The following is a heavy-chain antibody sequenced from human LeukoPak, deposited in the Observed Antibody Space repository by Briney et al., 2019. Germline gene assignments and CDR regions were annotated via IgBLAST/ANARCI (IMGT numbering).Heavy chain of an antibody. Sequence: PSETLSLTCTASGGSISSYYWSWIRQPPGKRLERIGYYYYSGSTNYNPSLKSRVTISVDTSKNQFSLKLSSVTAADTAVYYCAGGLVATRNYYYYYMDVWGKGTTVTISS. D-gene: IGHD5-12*01. CDR1: GGSISSYY. J-gene: IGHJ6*03. CDR2: YYYSGST. V-gene: IGHV4-59*01. CDR3: AGGLVATRNYYYYYMDV.